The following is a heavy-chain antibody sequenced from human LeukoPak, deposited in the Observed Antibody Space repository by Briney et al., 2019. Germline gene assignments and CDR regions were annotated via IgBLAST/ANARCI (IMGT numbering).Heavy chain of an antibody. J-gene: IGHJ4*02. Sequence: GGSLRLSCAASGFTFSSYAMSWVRQAPGKGPEWVSTISSSDSSTFYADSVKGRFTISRDSSKNTLCLQMNSLRAEDTAVYYCAKPYSNSWYSRYYFDYWGQGTLVTVSS. D-gene: IGHD6-13*01. CDR3: AKPYSNSWYSRYYFDY. V-gene: IGHV3-23*01. CDR1: GFTFSSYA. CDR2: ISSSDSST.